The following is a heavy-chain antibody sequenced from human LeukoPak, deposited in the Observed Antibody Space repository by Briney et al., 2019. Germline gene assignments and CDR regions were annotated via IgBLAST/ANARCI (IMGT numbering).Heavy chain of an antibody. V-gene: IGHV1-69*05. CDR2: IIPIFGTA. Sequence: SVKVSCKASGGTFSSYAISWVRQAPGRGLEWMGRIIPIFGTANYAQKFQGRVTITTDESTSTAYMELSSLRSEDTAVYYCTKDLVYYDSSGGGIFDYWGQGTLVTVSS. CDR1: GGTFSSYA. D-gene: IGHD3-22*01. CDR3: TKDLVYYDSSGGGIFDY. J-gene: IGHJ4*02.